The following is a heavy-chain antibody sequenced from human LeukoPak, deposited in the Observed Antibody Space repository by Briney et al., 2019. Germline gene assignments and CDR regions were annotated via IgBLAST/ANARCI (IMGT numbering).Heavy chain of an antibody. D-gene: IGHD1-1*01. CDR1: GYTFTSYG. CDR3: ARIGGTGTTFRNYFDY. J-gene: IGHJ4*02. CDR2: ISAYNGNT. V-gene: IGHV1-18*01. Sequence: GASVKVSCKASGYTFTSYGISWVRQAPGQGLEWMGWISAYNGNTNYAQKLQGRVTMTTDTSTSTAYMELSSLRSEDTAVYYCARIGGTGTTFRNYFDYWGQGTLVTVSS.